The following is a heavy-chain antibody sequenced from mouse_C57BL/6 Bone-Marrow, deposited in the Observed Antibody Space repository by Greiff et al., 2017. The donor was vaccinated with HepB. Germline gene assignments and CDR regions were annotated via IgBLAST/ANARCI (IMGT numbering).Heavy chain of an antibody. V-gene: IGHV1-82*01. D-gene: IGHD2-4*01. CDR3: ARVYDYDGDAMDY. CDR1: GYAFSSSW. Sequence: VQLQESGPELVKPGASVKISCKASGYAFSSSWMNWVKQRPGKGLEWIGRIYPGDGDTNYNGKFKGKATLTADKSSSTAYMQLSSLTSEDSAVYFCARVYDYDGDAMDYWGQGTSVTVSS. J-gene: IGHJ4*01. CDR2: IYPGDGDT.